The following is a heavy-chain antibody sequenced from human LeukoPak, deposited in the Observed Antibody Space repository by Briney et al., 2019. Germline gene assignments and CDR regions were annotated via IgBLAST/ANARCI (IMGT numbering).Heavy chain of an antibody. V-gene: IGHV1-18*01. CDR3: ATDRSSSFF. CDR1: DDIFSRYG. Sequence: ASVKVSCKAPDDIFSRYGISWIRQAPGRGLEWMGWINTEKDRTNYAQKFQGRVTMTAETSTSTAYMDLTSLTFDDTAVYYCATDRSSSFFWGQGTLVTVSS. D-gene: IGHD6-6*01. CDR2: INTEKDRT. J-gene: IGHJ4*02.